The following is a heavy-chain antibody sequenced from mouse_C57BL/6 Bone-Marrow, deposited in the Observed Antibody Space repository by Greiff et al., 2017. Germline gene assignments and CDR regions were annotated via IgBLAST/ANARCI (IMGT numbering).Heavy chain of an antibody. Sequence: QVQLQQSGAELVKPGASVKMSCKASGYTFTSYWITWVKQRPGQGLEWIGDIYPGSGSTNYNEKFKGKATLTVDTSSSTANMQLSSMTSEDYAVYYCARTSGGPYYSDDWGQGTTLTVSS. D-gene: IGHD1-1*02. CDR3: ARTSGGPYYSDD. CDR1: GYTFTSYW. J-gene: IGHJ2*01. CDR2: IYPGSGST. V-gene: IGHV1-55*01.